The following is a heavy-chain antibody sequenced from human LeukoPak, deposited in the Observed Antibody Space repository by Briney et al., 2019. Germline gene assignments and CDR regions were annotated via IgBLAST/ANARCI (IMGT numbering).Heavy chain of an antibody. CDR2: ISGSGGST. CDR1: GFTFSGYA. Sequence: GGSLRLSCAASGFTFSGYAMSWVRQAPGKGLEWVSAISGSGGSTYYADSVKGRFTISRDNSKNTLYLQMNSLRAEDAAVYYCAKLPTYYYDSSGYYYLDYWGQGTLVTVSS. V-gene: IGHV3-23*01. D-gene: IGHD3-22*01. J-gene: IGHJ4*02. CDR3: AKLPTYYYDSSGYYYLDY.